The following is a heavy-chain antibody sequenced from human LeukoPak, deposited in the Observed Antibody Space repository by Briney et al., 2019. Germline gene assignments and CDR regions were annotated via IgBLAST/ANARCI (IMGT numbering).Heavy chain of an antibody. CDR1: GFTFSSYG. CDR3: AKNGGGNCYPHLDY. V-gene: IGHV3-23*01. D-gene: IGHD2-15*01. J-gene: IGHJ4*02. Sequence: QPGGSLRLSCAASGFTFSSYGMTWVRQAPGKGLEWVSGISGSGGSTYYVDSVKGRFTTSRDNSKNTLYLQMNSLRAEDTAVYYCAKNGGGNCYPHLDYWGQGTLVTVSS. CDR2: ISGSGGST.